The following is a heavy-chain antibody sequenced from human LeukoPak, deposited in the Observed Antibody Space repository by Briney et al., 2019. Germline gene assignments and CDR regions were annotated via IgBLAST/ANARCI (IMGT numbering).Heavy chain of an antibody. CDR1: GDSISSDY. D-gene: IGHD6-19*01. CDR3: ARGRAVAGTGY. V-gene: IGHV4-59*01. Sequence: SETLSLTCTVSGDSISSDYWSWIRQPPGKGLEWIGYIYYSGSTNYNPSLKSRVTISVDTSKNEFSLKLSSVTAADTAVYYCARGRAVAGTGYWGQGTLVTVSS. J-gene: IGHJ4*02. CDR2: IYYSGST.